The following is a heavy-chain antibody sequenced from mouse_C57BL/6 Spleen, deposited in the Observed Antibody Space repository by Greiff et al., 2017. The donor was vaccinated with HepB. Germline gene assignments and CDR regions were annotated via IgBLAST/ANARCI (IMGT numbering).Heavy chain of an antibody. J-gene: IGHJ4*01. V-gene: IGHV1-55*01. CDR1: GYTFTSYW. Sequence: VQLQQPGAELVKPGASVKMSCKASGYTFTSYWITWAKQRPGQGLEWIGDIYPGSGSTNYNEKFKSKATLTVDTSSSTAYMQLSSLTSEDSAVYYCARDYDYDWAMDYWGQGTSVTVSS. CDR3: ARDYDYDWAMDY. CDR2: IYPGSGST. D-gene: IGHD2-4*01.